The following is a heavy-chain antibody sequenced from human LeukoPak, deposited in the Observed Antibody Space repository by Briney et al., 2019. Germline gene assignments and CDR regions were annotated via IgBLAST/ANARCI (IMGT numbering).Heavy chain of an antibody. CDR3: ARDRGVAYCSGGSWLTPPYDY. Sequence: SETLSLTCTVSGYSISSGYYWGWIRQPPGKGLEWIGSIYHSGNTYYNPSLKSRVTISVDTSKNQFSLKLSSVTAADTAVYYCARDRGVAYCSGGSWLTPPYDYWGQGTLVTVSS. CDR1: GYSISSGYY. D-gene: IGHD2-15*01. V-gene: IGHV4-38-2*02. J-gene: IGHJ4*02. CDR2: IYHSGNT.